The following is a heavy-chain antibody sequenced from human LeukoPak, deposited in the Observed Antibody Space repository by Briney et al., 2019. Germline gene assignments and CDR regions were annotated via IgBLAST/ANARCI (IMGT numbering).Heavy chain of an antibody. CDR3: ARWPHIFRAAFDI. CDR2: IKQDGSEK. D-gene: IGHD3-3*01. J-gene: IGHJ3*02. V-gene: IGHV3-7*01. CDR1: GFTFTSYA. Sequence: PGGSLRLSCVVSGFTFTSYAMTWVRQAPGKGLEWVANIKQDGSEKYYVDSVKGRFTISRDNAKNSLYLQMNSLRAEDTAVYYCARWPHIFRAAFDIWGQGTMVTVSS.